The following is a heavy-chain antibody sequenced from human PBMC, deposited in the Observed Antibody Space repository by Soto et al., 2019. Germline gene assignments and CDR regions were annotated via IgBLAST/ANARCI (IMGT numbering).Heavy chain of an antibody. V-gene: IGHV4-59*01. J-gene: IGHJ6*02. Sequence: SETLSLTCTVSGGSISSYYWGWIRQHPEKGLEWIGYIYYSGSTNYNPSLESRVNISVDTSKNQFSLKLSSVTAADTAVYYCARNARDGYNNYYGMDVWGQGTTVTVSS. CDR2: IYYSGST. CDR1: GGSISSYY. CDR3: ARNARDGYNNYYGMDV. D-gene: IGHD2-8*01.